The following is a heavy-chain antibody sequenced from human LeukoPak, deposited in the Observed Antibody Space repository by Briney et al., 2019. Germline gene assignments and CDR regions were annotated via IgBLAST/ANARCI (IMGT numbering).Heavy chain of an antibody. CDR2: INSDGSST. CDR3: ARGAGYSSSLARNWFDP. V-gene: IGHV3-74*01. D-gene: IGHD6-13*01. Sequence: GGSLGLSCAASGFTFSSYWMHWVRQAPGKGLVWVSRINSDGSSTSYADSVKGRFTISRDNAKNTLYLQMNSLRAEDTAVYYCARGAGYSSSLARNWFDPWGQGTLVTVSS. J-gene: IGHJ5*02. CDR1: GFTFSSYW.